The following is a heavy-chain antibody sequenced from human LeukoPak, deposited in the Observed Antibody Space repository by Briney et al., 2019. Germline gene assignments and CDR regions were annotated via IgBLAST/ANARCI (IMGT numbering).Heavy chain of an antibody. CDR1: GFTFSSYA. CDR3: AKVRGSSSWYSYFDY. D-gene: IGHD6-13*01. CDR2: ISGSGGST. Sequence: GGSLRLSCAASGFTFSSYAMSWARQAPGKGLEWVSAISGSGGSTYYADSVKGRFTISRDNSKNTLYLQMNSLRAEDTVVYYCAKVRGSSSWYSYFDYWGQGTLVTVSS. J-gene: IGHJ4*02. V-gene: IGHV3-23*01.